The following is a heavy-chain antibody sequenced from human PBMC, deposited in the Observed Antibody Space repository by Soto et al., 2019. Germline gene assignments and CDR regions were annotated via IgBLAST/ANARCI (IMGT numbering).Heavy chain of an antibody. CDR1: GFTFSSYV. V-gene: IGHV3-30*18. Sequence: GGSLRLSCAASGFTFSSYVMHWVRQAPGKGLEWVAVISYDGSNKYYADSVKGRFTISRDNSKNTLHLQMNSLRAEDTAVYYCAKARDSSGYRPFDYWGQGTLVTVSS. CDR3: AKARDSSGYRPFDY. D-gene: IGHD3-22*01. J-gene: IGHJ4*02. CDR2: ISYDGSNK.